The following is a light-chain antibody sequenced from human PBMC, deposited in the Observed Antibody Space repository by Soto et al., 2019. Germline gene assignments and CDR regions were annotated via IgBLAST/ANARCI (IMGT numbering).Light chain of an antibody. Sequence: QSALTQPASVSGSPGQSITISCTGTSSDVGGYDCVSWYQQHPGKAPKLMIYDVSNRPSGVSNRFSGSKSGNTASLTISGLQAEDEADYYCSSYTSSGTLYVFGTATNLTVL. V-gene: IGLV2-14*01. J-gene: IGLJ1*01. CDR2: DVS. CDR3: SSYTSSGTLYV. CDR1: SSDVGGYDC.